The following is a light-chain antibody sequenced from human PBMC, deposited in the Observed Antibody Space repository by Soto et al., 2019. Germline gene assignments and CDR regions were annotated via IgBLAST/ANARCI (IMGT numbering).Light chain of an antibody. V-gene: IGLV2-8*01. CDR2: EVT. Sequence: QSTLTQPPSASGSPGQSVTISCTGTSGDVGAYDYVSWYQQHPGKAPNLLIYEVTKRPLGVPDRFSGSKSGNTASLTVSALQAEDEADYYCSSYTDRKNLVFGTGTKVTV. J-gene: IGLJ1*01. CDR1: SGDVGAYDY. CDR3: SSYTDRKNLV.